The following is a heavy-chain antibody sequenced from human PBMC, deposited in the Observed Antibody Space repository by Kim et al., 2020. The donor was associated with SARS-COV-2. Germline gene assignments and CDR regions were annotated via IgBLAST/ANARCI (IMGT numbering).Heavy chain of an antibody. CDR2: INTDGSSR. V-gene: IGHV3-74*01. Sequence: GGSLRLSCAASGFTFSSYWMHWVRQVPGKGLVWVSRINTDGSSRSYADSVKGRFTISRDNAKNTLYLQMNSLRVEDTAVYYCASFGYDFWSGPYGMDVWGQGTTVTVSS. CDR3: ASFGYDFWSGPYGMDV. CDR1: GFTFSSYW. D-gene: IGHD3-3*01. J-gene: IGHJ6*02.